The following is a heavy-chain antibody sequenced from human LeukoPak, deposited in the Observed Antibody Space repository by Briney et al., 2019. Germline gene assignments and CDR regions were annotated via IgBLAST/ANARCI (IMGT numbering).Heavy chain of an antibody. Sequence: GGSLRLSCAAFGFTFSSYAMTWVRQAPGKGLEWVSSISNSADVRYHADTVKGRFTISRDNSKNTLYLQMNSLRAGDTAVYYCGRAFRTPSWFIGYWGQGALVTVSS. V-gene: IGHV3-23*01. CDR2: ISNSADVR. D-gene: IGHD3-10*01. J-gene: IGHJ4*02. CDR3: GRAFRTPSWFIGY. CDR1: GFTFSSYA.